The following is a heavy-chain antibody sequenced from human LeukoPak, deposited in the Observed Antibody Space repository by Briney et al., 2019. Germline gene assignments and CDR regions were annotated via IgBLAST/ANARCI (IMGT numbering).Heavy chain of an antibody. J-gene: IGHJ4*02. CDR1: GFTFSDYY. CDR3: ATTRPPTQYFCSGSTCFSTPFDY. Sequence: PGGSLRLSCAASGFTFSDYYMSWIRQAPGKGLEWVSYISSSGSTIYYADSVKGRFTISRDNAEKSLYLQMNSLRAEDTAVYYCATTRPPTQYFCSGSTCFSTPFDYWGQGTLVTVSS. V-gene: IGHV3-11*04. CDR2: ISSSGSTI. D-gene: IGHD2-15*01.